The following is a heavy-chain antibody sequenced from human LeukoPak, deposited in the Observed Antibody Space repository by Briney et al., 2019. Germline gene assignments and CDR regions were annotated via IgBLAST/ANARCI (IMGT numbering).Heavy chain of an antibody. J-gene: IGHJ4*02. CDR3: AKGSAGGRPYYFDY. V-gene: IGHV3-23*05. Sequence: GGSLRLSCAASGFTFRSYAMSWVRQAPGKGLDWVSAIDPSGKYTYYADSVKGRFTVSRDNSKNTLYLQMNSLRAEDTAIYHCAKGSAGGRPYYFDYWGQGALVTVSS. CDR2: IDPSGKYT. CDR1: GFTFRSYA. D-gene: IGHD3-10*01.